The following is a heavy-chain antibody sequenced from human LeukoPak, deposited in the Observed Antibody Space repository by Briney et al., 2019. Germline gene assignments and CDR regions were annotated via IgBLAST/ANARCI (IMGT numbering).Heavy chain of an antibody. D-gene: IGHD3-22*01. Sequence: ASVKVSXKASGYTFTGYYMHWVRQAPGQGLEWMGRINPNSGGTNYAQKFQGRVTMTRDTSISTAYMELSRLRSDDTAVYYCARAVGYYDSSEFDYWGQGTLVTVSS. CDR2: INPNSGGT. V-gene: IGHV1-2*06. CDR1: GYTFTGYY. CDR3: ARAVGYYDSSEFDY. J-gene: IGHJ4*02.